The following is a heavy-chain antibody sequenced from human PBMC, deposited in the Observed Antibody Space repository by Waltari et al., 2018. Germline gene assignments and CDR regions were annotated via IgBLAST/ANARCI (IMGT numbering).Heavy chain of an antibody. CDR3: ARVWRADSSSGYYFYFDY. Sequence: EVQLVESGGGLVKPGGSLRLSCAASGFTFSSYSMNWVRQAPGKGLEWVSSISSSSSYIYYADSVKGRFTSSRDNAKNSLYLQMNSLRAEDTAVYYCARVWRADSSSGYYFYFDYWGQGTLVTVSS. J-gene: IGHJ4*02. CDR2: ISSSSSYI. CDR1: GFTFSSYS. V-gene: IGHV3-21*01. D-gene: IGHD3-22*01.